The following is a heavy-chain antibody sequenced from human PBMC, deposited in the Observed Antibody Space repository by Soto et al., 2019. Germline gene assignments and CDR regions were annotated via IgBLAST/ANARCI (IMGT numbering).Heavy chain of an antibody. D-gene: IGHD2-21*02. CDR2: IYYSGST. Sequence: SETLSLTCTVSGGSISSSSYYWGWIRQPPGKGLEWIGSIYYSGSTYYNPSLKSRVTISVDTSKNQFSLKLSSVTAADTAVYYCARTYGGNSFDYWGQGTLVTVS. CDR3: ARTYGGNSFDY. V-gene: IGHV4-39*01. CDR1: GGSISSSSYY. J-gene: IGHJ4*02.